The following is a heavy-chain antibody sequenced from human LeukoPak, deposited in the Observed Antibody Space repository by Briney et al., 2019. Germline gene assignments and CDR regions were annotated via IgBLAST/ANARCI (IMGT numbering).Heavy chain of an antibody. D-gene: IGHD3-10*01. Sequence: SETLSLTCAVYGGSFSGYYWGWVRQPPGKGLEWIGTIYYSGSTYFNPSLKSRVTISVDTSKNQFSLRLSSVTAADTAMYYCARYGPYNYVDYWGQGILVAVSS. V-gene: IGHV4-34*01. CDR1: GGSFSGYY. CDR2: IYYSGST. J-gene: IGHJ4*02. CDR3: ARYGPYNYVDY.